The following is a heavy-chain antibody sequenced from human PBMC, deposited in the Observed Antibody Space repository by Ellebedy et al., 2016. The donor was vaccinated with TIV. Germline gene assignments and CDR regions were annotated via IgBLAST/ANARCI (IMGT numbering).Heavy chain of an antibody. V-gene: IGHV3-23*01. CDR2: TSGSGDRT. CDR1: GFTFSIYA. J-gene: IGHJ4*02. D-gene: IGHD3-22*01. Sequence: PGGSLRLSCAASGFTFSIYAMSWVRQAPGRGLEWVSGTSGSGDRTIYADSVKGRFTVSRDNSKNTLYLQMNSLRAEDTAVYSCARDDGYYYDSSGFYYHYWGQGTLVTVSS. CDR3: ARDDGYYYDSSGFYYHY.